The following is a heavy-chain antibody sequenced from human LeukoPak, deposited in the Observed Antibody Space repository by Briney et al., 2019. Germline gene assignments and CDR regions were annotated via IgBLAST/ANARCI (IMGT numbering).Heavy chain of an antibody. CDR3: ASRSGGDYPYFDY. D-gene: IGHD4-17*01. CDR2: IYSGGTT. Sequence: GVLRLSCAASDFTVSRNYMSWVRQAPGKGLEWVSVIYSGGTTKYADSVKGRFTISRDNSKNTLYLQMNSLRVEDTALYYCASRSGGDYPYFDYWGQGTLVTVSS. J-gene: IGHJ4*02. V-gene: IGHV3-53*01. CDR1: DFTVSRNY.